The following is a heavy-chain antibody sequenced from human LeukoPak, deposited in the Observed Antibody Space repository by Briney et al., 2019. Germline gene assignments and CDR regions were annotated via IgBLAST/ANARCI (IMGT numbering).Heavy chain of an antibody. CDR1: GFTVSSNY. D-gene: IGHD2-15*01. Sequence: PGGSLRLSCAASGFTVSSNYMSWVRQAPGKGLEWVSAIYSGGYTYYSASVKGRCTISRDNSKNTLYLQMNSLRAEDTAVYYCAREVVVAATLDAFDVWGQGTMVTVSS. CDR2: IYSGGYT. CDR3: AREVVVAATLDAFDV. V-gene: IGHV3-53*01. J-gene: IGHJ3*01.